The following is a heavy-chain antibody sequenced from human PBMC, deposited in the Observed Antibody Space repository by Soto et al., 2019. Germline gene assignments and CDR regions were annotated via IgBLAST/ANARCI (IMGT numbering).Heavy chain of an antibody. V-gene: IGHV3-30-3*01. Sequence: GGSLRLSCAASGFTFSSYAMHWVRQAPGKGLEWVAVISYDGSNKYYADSVKGRFTISRDNSKNTLYLQMNSLRAEDTAVYYCARDRVRYYDFWSGYGPFDYWGQGTLVTVSS. J-gene: IGHJ4*02. D-gene: IGHD3-3*01. CDR1: GFTFSSYA. CDR2: ISYDGSNK. CDR3: ARDRVRYYDFWSGYGPFDY.